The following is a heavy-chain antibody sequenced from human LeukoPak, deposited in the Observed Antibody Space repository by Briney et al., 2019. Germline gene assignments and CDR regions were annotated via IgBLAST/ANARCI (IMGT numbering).Heavy chain of an antibody. D-gene: IGHD3-22*01. CDR1: GGSISSYY. Sequence: PSETLSLTCTVSGGSISSYYWSWIRQPAGKGLEWIGRIYTSGSTNYNPSLKSRVTMSVDTSKNQFSLKLSSVTAADTAVCYCARDMATYYYDSSGLDYWGQGTLVTVSS. CDR3: ARDMATYYYDSSGLDY. V-gene: IGHV4-4*07. CDR2: IYTSGST. J-gene: IGHJ4*02.